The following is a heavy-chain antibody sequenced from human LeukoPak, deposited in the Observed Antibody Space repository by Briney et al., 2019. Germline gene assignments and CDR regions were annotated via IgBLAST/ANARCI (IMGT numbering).Heavy chain of an antibody. J-gene: IGHJ2*01. D-gene: IGHD4-17*01. CDR1: GFTFSSYS. V-gene: IGHV3-21*06. Sequence: GGSLRLSCAASGFTFSSYSMNWVRQAPGKGLDWVSSISSSSSFIYYADSMKGRFTISRDNVKNLLFLQMNSLRAEDTAIYYCARDRKGRTYGDPYWFFDLWGRGTLVSVSS. CDR2: ISSSSSFI. CDR3: ARDRKGRTYGDPYWFFDL.